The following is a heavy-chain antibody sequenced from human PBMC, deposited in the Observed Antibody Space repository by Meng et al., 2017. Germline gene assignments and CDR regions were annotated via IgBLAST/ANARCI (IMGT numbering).Heavy chain of an antibody. CDR2: ISYDGSNK. V-gene: IGHV3-30-3*01. D-gene: IGHD1-7*01. CDR3: VKTKDYYTDY. J-gene: IGHJ4*02. CDR1: GFTFSSDA. Sequence: QVQLVESGGRVVQPGRSMSLSCAASGFTFSSDAMHWVRQAPGKGLEWVAVISYDGSNKYYADSGKGRFTISRDNSKNTLYLQMNGLRVEDTSLYYCVKTKDYYTDYWGQGTLVTVSS.